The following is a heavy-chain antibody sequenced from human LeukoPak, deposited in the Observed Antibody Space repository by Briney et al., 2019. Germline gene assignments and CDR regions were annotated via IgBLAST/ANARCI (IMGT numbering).Heavy chain of an antibody. CDR1: GGSISSGSYY. CDR3: ARGPFYSYGDFDY. D-gene: IGHD5-18*01. Sequence: PSETLSLTCTVSGGSISSGSYYWSWIRQPAGKGLEWIGRIYTSGSTNYNPSLKSRVTISVDTSKNQFSLKLSSVTAADTAVYYCARGPFYSYGDFDYWGQGALVTVSS. V-gene: IGHV4-61*02. J-gene: IGHJ4*02. CDR2: IYTSGST.